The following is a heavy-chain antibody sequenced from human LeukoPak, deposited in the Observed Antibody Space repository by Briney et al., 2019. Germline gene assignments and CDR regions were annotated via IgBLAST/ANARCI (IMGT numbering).Heavy chain of an antibody. V-gene: IGHV1-2*02. D-gene: IGHD3-22*01. CDR3: ARDPTTYYYDSSGYYSVGWFDP. CDR2: INPNSGGT. J-gene: IGHJ5*02. Sequence: ASVKVSCKASGYTFTGYYMHWVRQAPGPGLEWMGWINPNSGGTNYAQKFQGRVTMTRDTSISTAYMELSRLRSDDTAVYYCARDPTTYYYDSSGYYSVGWFDPWGQGTLVTVSS. CDR1: GYTFTGYY.